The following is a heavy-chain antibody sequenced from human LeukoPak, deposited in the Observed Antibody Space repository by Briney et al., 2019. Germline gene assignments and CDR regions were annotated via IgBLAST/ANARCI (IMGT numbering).Heavy chain of an antibody. V-gene: IGHV3-48*04. J-gene: IGHJ4*02. D-gene: IGHD2-21*01. CDR1: GFTFGGYS. CDR3: VRDNPRCCGVIPANIDDF. Sequence: PGGSLRLSCAASGFTFGGYSMNWVRRPPGKGLEWVAFISSGGSTIHYADSVKGRVTISRDNAKNSLYLQMNSLRAEDTALYYCVRDNPRCCGVIPANIDDFWGQGTLVTVSS. CDR2: ISSGGSTI.